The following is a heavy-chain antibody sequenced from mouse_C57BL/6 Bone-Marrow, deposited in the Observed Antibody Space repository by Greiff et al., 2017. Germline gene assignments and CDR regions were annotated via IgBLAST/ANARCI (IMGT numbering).Heavy chain of an antibody. D-gene: IGHD1-3*01. CDR3: ARELIHY. Sequence: VQLQQSGAELVMPGASVKLSCKASGYTFTSYWMHWVKQRPGQGLEWIGEIDPSDSYTNYNQKFKGKSTLTVDKSSSTAYMQLSSLTSEDSAVYYCARELIHYWGQGTSVTVSS. V-gene: IGHV1-69*01. CDR2: IDPSDSYT. CDR1: GYTFTSYW. J-gene: IGHJ4*01.